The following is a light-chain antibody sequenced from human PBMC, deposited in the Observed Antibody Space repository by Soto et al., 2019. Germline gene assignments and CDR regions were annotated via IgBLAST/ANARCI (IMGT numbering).Light chain of an antibody. CDR2: DAS. CDR1: QSITNW. CDR3: QQYNNYSPT. V-gene: IGKV1-5*01. J-gene: IGKJ1*01. Sequence: DIQMTQSPSTLSAYVGDRVTITCRASQSITNWVAWYQQKPGKAPKLLIYDASNLESGVPSRFSGGGSGTDFTLTVSSLQPDDFATYYCQQYNNYSPTLGQGTKVDIK.